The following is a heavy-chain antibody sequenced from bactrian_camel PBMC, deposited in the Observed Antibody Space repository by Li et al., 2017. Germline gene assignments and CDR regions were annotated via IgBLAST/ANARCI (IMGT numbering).Heavy chain of an antibody. V-gene: IGHV3-3*01. Sequence: HVQLVESGGGSVQAGGSLRLSCVASGYTRRYCMGWFRQAPGKEREGVATFGTDGSTTYADSMKGRFTISPGNATNTVSLQMNSLKPEDTAMYYCAADRMACLRPSVQLAAYNFWGQGTQVTVS. CDR2: FGTDGST. CDR1: GYTRRYC. J-gene: IGHJ4*01. CDR3: AADRMACLRPSVQLAAYNF.